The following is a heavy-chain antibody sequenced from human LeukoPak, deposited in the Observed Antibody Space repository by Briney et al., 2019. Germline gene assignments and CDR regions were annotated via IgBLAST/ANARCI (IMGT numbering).Heavy chain of an antibody. CDR3: ARIRDGYNDAYVI. Sequence: ASVKVSCKASGYTFTNSYIRWVRQDPGQVLERMGLINPDGGNTNYAQNFQGRVTLTRDTSTSTVYMELSSLRSEDTAIYYCARIRDGYNDAYVIWGQGTVVTVPS. J-gene: IGHJ3*02. CDR2: INPDGGNT. V-gene: IGHV1-46*01. CDR1: GYTFTNSY. D-gene: IGHD5-24*01.